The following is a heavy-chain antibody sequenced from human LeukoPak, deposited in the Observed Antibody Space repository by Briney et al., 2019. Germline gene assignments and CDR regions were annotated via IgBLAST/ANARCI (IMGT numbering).Heavy chain of an antibody. CDR2: VSGSGDGT. Sequence: GGSLRLSCAASGLTFTSYAMSWVRQAPGKGLEWVSSVSGSGDGTYYADSVKGRFTISRDNSKKTLDLHMDSLRAEDTAVYYCAKERLGGNYGDYAVDYWGQGTMVTVSS. CDR3: AKERLGGNYGDYAVDY. CDR1: GLTFTSYA. J-gene: IGHJ4*02. V-gene: IGHV3-23*01. D-gene: IGHD4-17*01.